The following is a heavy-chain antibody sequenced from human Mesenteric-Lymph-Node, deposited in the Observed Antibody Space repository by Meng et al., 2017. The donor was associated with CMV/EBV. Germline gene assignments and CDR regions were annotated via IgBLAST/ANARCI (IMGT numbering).Heavy chain of an antibody. CDR1: GFTFSDYT. J-gene: IGHJ4*02. CDR3: AKPSNVDTAMVTN. V-gene: IGHV3-21*01. Sequence: GESLKISCAASGFTFSDYTMDWVRQAPGKGLEWVSSISSSSSYIYYADSLKGRFTISRNNAKNSLYLQMNSLRAEDTAVYYCAKPSNVDTAMVTNWGQGTLVTVSS. D-gene: IGHD5-18*01. CDR2: ISSSSSYI.